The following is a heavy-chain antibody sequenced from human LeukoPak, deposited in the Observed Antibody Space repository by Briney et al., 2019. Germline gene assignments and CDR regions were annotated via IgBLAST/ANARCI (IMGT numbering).Heavy chain of an antibody. CDR3: ARDQRYCSSTSCYRQLDY. D-gene: IGHD2-2*02. V-gene: IGHV4-39*07. J-gene: IGHJ4*02. CDR1: GGSISSSSYY. CDR2: IYYSGST. Sequence: PSETLSLTCTVSGGSISSSSYYWGWIRQPPGKGLEWIGSIYYSGSTCYNPSLKSRVTISVDTSKNQFSLKLSSVTAADTAVYYCARDQRYCSSTSCYRQLDYWGQGTLVTVSS.